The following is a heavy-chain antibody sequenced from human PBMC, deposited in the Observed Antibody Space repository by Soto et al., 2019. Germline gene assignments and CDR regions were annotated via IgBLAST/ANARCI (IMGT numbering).Heavy chain of an antibody. CDR1: GYTFINYY. CDR3: ARRRGSNGWFDL. D-gene: IGHD2-8*01. V-gene: IGHV1-8*01. J-gene: IGHJ5*02. Sequence: ASVKVSCKASGYTFINYYINWVRQATGQGLEWVGWMNPDSGNTGYAQNFQGRVTMTGNTSISSVYMELSSLTSEDTAVYYCARRRGSNGWFDLWGQGTLVTVSS. CDR2: MNPDSGNT.